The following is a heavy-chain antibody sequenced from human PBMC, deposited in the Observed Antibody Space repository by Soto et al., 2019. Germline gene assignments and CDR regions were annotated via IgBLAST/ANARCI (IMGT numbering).Heavy chain of an antibody. V-gene: IGHV4-30-4*01. CDR3: ARVGYGVDELST. D-gene: IGHD4-17*01. J-gene: IGHJ5*02. CDR2: IYYSGST. CDR1: GAPISSGDYY. Sequence: SETLSLTCTVSGAPISSGDYYWSWVRQAPWKGLEWVGYIYYSGSTYYNPSLKRRLDISLDVSKNLFSLRLTSVTASHTAVYFCARVGYGVDELSTWGPGXLVTVYS.